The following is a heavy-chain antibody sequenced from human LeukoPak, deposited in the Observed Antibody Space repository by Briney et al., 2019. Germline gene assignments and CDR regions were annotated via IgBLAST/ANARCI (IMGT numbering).Heavy chain of an antibody. V-gene: IGHV4-59*08. CDR1: GGSISSYY. CDR3: ARVQYYDFWSGYYPRDWFDP. CDR2: IYYSGST. D-gene: IGHD3-3*01. J-gene: IGHJ5*02. Sequence: PSETLSLTCTVSGGSISSYYWSWIRQPPGKGLEWIGYIYYSGSTYYNPSLKSRVTISVDTSKNQFSLKLSSVTAADTAVYYCARVQYYDFWSGYYPRDWFDPWGQGTLVTVSS.